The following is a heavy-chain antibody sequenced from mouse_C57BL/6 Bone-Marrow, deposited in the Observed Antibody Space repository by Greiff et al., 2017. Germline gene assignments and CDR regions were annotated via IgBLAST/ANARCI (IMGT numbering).Heavy chain of an antibody. J-gene: IGHJ4*01. CDR1: GYSITSGYD. D-gene: IGHD1-1*01. CDR3: ARAYYYDAMDY. CDR2: ISYSGST. Sequence: DVKLQESGPGMVKPSQSLSLTCTVTGYSITSGYDWHWIRHFPGNKLEWMCYISYSGSTNYNPSLKNRISITHDTSKNHFFLKLNSVTTKDTATYYCARAYYYDAMDYWGQGTSVTVSS. V-gene: IGHV3-1*01.